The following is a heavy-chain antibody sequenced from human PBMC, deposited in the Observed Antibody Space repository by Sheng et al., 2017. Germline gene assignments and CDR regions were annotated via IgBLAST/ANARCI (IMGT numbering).Heavy chain of an antibody. Sequence: EVQLLESGGGLVQPGGSLRLSCATSGFTFSNNDIGWVRQAPGKGLEWVSAISGGGGSTFYADSVKGRFTISRDLSKNTVYLQMNSLRVEDTAVYYCAKRIPSAYFDYWGQGTLATVSS. J-gene: IGHJ4*02. D-gene: IGHD2-2*01. CDR1: GFTFSNND. CDR3: AKRIPSAYFDY. V-gene: IGHV3-23*01. CDR2: ISGGGGST.